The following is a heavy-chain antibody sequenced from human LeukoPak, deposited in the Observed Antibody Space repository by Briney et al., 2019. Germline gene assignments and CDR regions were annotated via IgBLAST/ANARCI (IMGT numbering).Heavy chain of an antibody. CDR3: ARTPGERYCSGGSCYFLYYYIDV. D-gene: IGHD2-15*01. V-gene: IGHV3-21*01. CDR1: GFTFSTYS. Sequence: LGGSLRLSRAASGFTFSTYSLNWVHQAPGKGLEWVSSISSIRDYIYYADSVKGRFSITSDNARDSLYLQMNSLRAEDTAVYYCARTPGERYCSGGSCYFLYYYIDVWGKGTTVTVS. J-gene: IGHJ6*03. CDR2: ISSIRDYI.